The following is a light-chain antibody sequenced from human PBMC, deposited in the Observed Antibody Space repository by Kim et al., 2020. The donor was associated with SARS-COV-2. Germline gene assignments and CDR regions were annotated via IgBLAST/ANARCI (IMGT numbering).Light chain of an antibody. CDR1: SSDVGGYNY. CDR2: EVS. J-gene: IGLJ1*01. V-gene: IGLV2-8*01. CDR3: SSYAGSNNQGV. Sequence: QSTLTQPPSASGSPGQSVTISCTGTSSDVGGYNYVSWYQQHPGKAPKLMIYEVSKRPSGVPDRFSGSKSGNTASLTVFGLQAEDEADYYCSSYAGSNNQGVFGTGTKVTVL.